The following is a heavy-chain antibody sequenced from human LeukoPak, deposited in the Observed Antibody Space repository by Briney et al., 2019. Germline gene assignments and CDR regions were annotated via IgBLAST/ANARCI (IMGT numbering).Heavy chain of an antibody. CDR3: ARDQRTYYDFWSGYPSY. V-gene: IGHV1-18*01. D-gene: IGHD3-3*01. Sequence: ASVKVSCKASGYTFTSYGISWVRQAPGQGLEWMGWISAYNGNTNYAQKLQGRVTMTTDTSTSTAYMELRSLRSDDTAVSYCARDQRTYYDFWSGYPSYWGQGTLVTVSS. CDR2: ISAYNGNT. CDR1: GYTFTSYG. J-gene: IGHJ4*02.